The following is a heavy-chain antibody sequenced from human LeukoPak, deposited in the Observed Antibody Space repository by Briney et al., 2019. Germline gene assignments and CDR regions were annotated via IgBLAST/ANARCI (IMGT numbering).Heavy chain of an antibody. CDR2: IYHSGST. V-gene: IGHV4-38-2*02. CDR1: GYSISSGYY. D-gene: IGHD1-26*01. Sequence: SATLSLTCTVSGYSISSGYYWGWIRQPPGKGLEWIGSIYHSGSTYYNPSLKSRVTISVDTSKNQFSLKLSSVTAADTAVYYCARGYSGSYYGYFDYWGQGTLVTVSS. J-gene: IGHJ4*02. CDR3: ARGYSGSYYGYFDY.